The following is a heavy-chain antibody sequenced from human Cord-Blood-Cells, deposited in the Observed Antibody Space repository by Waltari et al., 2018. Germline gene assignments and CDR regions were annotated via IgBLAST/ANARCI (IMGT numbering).Heavy chain of an antibody. Sequence: QVQLVQSGAEVKKPGASVKVSCKASGYTFTGYYMHWVRQAPGQGLAWMGRINPNSGGTNYAQKFQGRVTMTRDTSISTAYMELSRLRSDDTAVYYCARLLRGTTGTNWFDPWGQGTLVTVSS. CDR3: ARLLRGTTGTNWFDP. D-gene: IGHD1-1*01. CDR2: INPNSGGT. CDR1: GYTFTGYY. J-gene: IGHJ5*02. V-gene: IGHV1-2*06.